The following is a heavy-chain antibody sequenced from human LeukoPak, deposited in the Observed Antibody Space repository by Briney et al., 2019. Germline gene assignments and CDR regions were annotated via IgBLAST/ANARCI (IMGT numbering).Heavy chain of an antibody. CDR3: ARDYDS. V-gene: IGHV1-2*02. CDR1: GYIFTNYN. J-gene: IGHJ5*01. CDR2: INAHTGET. Sequence: ASVKVSCKASGYIFTNYNLHWVRQAPGQGLEYMGWINAHTGETEYAQKFQGRVTMTRDTSISIAYMEVNRLTSDDTAVFYCARDYDSWGQGTLVTVSS.